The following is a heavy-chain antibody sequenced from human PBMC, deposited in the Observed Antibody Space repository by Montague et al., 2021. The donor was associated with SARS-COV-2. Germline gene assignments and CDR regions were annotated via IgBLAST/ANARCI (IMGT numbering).Heavy chain of an antibody. J-gene: IGHJ6*02. D-gene: IGHD6-13*01. CDR3: ARGGHNSSWYYYYGMDV. Sequence: SLRPSCAASGFTVSSNYMSWVRQAPGKGLEWVSVIYSGGSTYYXXXVXXXFTSSRDNSKNTLYLQMNSLRAEDTAVYYCARGGHNSSWYYYYGMDVWGQGTTVTVSS. CDR1: GFTVSSNY. V-gene: IGHV3-53*01. CDR2: IYSGGST.